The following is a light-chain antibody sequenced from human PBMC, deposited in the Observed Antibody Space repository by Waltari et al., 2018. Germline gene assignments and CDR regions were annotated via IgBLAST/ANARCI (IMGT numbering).Light chain of an antibody. CDR3: QVWDAKTEPGV. Sequence: SYVLTQPPSVSVAPGETARITCGGNNIESKSVHWYRQRPGQAPVLVIAYDSDRPSGIPDRCSGSNAGNTATLTISRVEAGDEADYYCQVWDAKTEPGVFGTGTEVTVL. CDR2: YDS. CDR1: NIESKS. V-gene: IGLV3-21*01. J-gene: IGLJ1*01.